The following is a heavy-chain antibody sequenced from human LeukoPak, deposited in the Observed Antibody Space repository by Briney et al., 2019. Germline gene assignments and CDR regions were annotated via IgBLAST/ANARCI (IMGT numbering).Heavy chain of an antibody. CDR2: ISGSGGST. V-gene: IGHV3-23*01. Sequence: GGSLRLSCAASGFTFSSYAMSWVRQAPGKGLEWVSAISGSGGSTYYADSVKGRFTISRDNSKNTLYLQMNSLRAEDTAVYYCAKEAGYYDILTGYYPFDYWGQGTLVTVSS. CDR1: GFTFSSYA. D-gene: IGHD3-9*01. CDR3: AKEAGYYDILTGYYPFDY. J-gene: IGHJ4*02.